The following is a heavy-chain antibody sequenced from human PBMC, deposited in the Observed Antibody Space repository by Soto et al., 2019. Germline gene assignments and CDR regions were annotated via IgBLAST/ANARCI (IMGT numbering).Heavy chain of an antibody. V-gene: IGHV3-7*05. CDR2: INRDGSKK. CDR3: ARDVSPGSSSLYLDAFDI. CDR1: GFTLSAYW. D-gene: IGHD6-13*01. Sequence: EVHLEESGGDLVQPGGSLRLSCAASGFTLSAYWMTWVRQAPGKGLEWVANINRDGSKKSYLDSVRGRFTISRDNVGNVLYLQMDSLRADDTALYYCARDVSPGSSSLYLDAFDIWGQGTMVTVSS. J-gene: IGHJ3*02.